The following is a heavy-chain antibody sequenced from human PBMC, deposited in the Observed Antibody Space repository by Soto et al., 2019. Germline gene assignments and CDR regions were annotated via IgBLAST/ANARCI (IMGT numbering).Heavy chain of an antibody. D-gene: IGHD3-16*02. Sequence: PSETLSLTCNVSGGSITTYYWTWIRHPPGKGLELIGHISYSGGPKYSPSFRSRVSMSIDTSKSQVSLKLSSVTAADTAIYYCARDLYQGLSWFDPWGQGTLVTVSS. J-gene: IGHJ5*02. V-gene: IGHV4-59*01. CDR1: GGSITTYY. CDR3: ARDLYQGLSWFDP. CDR2: ISYSGGP.